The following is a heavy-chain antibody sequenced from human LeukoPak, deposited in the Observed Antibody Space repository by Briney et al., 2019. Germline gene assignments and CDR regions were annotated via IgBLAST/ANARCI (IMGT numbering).Heavy chain of an antibody. CDR2: MNPNSGNT. CDR3: ARGGDGYNWFNLDP. Sequence: ASVKVSCKASGYTFTSYDINWVRQATGQGLEWMGWMNPNSGNTGYAQKFQGRVTTTRNTSISTAYMELSSLRSEDTAVYYCARGGDGYNWFNLDPWGQGTLVTVSS. V-gene: IGHV1-8*03. CDR1: GYTFTSYD. J-gene: IGHJ5*02. D-gene: IGHD5-24*01.